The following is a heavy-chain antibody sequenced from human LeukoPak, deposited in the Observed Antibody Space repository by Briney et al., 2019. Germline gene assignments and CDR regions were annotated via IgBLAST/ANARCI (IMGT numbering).Heavy chain of an antibody. D-gene: IGHD5-18*01. CDR1: GGSISSYY. CDR3: ARLSLGSSYGYGWWSYYGMDV. V-gene: IGHV4-59*08. CDR2: IYYSGST. Sequence: SETLSLTCTVSGGSISSYYWSWILQPPGKGLEWIGYIYYSGSTNYNPSLKSRVTISVDTSKNQFSLKLSSVTAADTAVYYCARLSLGSSYGYGWWSYYGMDVWGQGTTVTVSS. J-gene: IGHJ6*02.